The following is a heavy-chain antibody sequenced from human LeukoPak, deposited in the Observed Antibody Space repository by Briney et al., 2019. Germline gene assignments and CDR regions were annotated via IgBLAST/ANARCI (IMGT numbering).Heavy chain of an antibody. J-gene: IGHJ6*02. CDR2: IYSDGST. Sequence: GGSLRLSCAASGFIVSGDFMSWVRQAPGKGLEWVSVIYSDGSTYYADSVKGRFTISRDNSKNTLDLQMTGLRAEDTAVYYCAKNWGEYCSGGSCYFAPPYYYYGMDVWGQGTTVTVSS. V-gene: IGHV3-53*01. CDR1: GFIVSGDF. D-gene: IGHD2-15*01. CDR3: AKNWGEYCSGGSCYFAPPYYYYGMDV.